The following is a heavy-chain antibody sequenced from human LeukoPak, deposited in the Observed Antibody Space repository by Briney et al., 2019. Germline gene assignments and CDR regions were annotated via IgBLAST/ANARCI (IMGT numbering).Heavy chain of an antibody. Sequence: PGGSLRLSCAASGFTFSSYSMNWVRQAPGKGLEWVSYISSSSSTIYYADSVKGRFTISRDNAKNSLYLQMNSLRAEDTAVYYCARDSPSEDAWGQGTLVTVSS. CDR2: ISSSSSTI. CDR3: ARDSPSEDA. J-gene: IGHJ5*02. D-gene: IGHD1-14*01. V-gene: IGHV3-48*01. CDR1: GFTFSSYS.